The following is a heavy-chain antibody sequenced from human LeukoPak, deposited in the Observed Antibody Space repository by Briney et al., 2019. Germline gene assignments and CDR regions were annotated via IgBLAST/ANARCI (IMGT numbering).Heavy chain of an antibody. CDR2: IRYDGSNK. Sequence: GGSLRLSCAASGFTFSSYGMHWVRQAPGKGLEWVAFIRYDGSNKYYADSVKGRFTISRDNSKNTLYLQMNSLRAEDTAVYYCARLNYDFWSGVWEGYYMDVWGKGTTVTVSS. V-gene: IGHV3-30*02. J-gene: IGHJ6*03. CDR3: ARLNYDFWSGVWEGYYMDV. D-gene: IGHD3-3*01. CDR1: GFTFSSYG.